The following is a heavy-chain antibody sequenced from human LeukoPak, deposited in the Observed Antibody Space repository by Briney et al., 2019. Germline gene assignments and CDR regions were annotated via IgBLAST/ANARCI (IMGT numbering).Heavy chain of an antibody. D-gene: IGHD1-14*01. V-gene: IGHV3-7*01. J-gene: IGHJ4*02. Sequence: GGSLRLSCAASGFTFSSYWMSWVRQAPGKGLEWVVNIKQDGSEKYYADSGKGRFTISRDNAKNSLYLQMNSLRAEDTAVYYCARVGITHPAFDYWGQGTLVTVSS. CDR1: GFTFSSYW. CDR3: ARVGITHPAFDY. CDR2: IKQDGSEK.